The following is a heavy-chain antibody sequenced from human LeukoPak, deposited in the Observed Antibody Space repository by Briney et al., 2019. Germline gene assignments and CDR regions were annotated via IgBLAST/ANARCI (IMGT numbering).Heavy chain of an antibody. CDR3: ARPRNQILWLFDL. CDR2: IYRSGTT. V-gene: IGHV4-39*01. J-gene: IGHJ2*01. D-gene: IGHD5-12*01. Sequence: PSETLSLTCSVSGGSISSSFSYWGWIRQPPGKGLELIGSIYRSGTTYYNPSLKSRVTVSVDTSKNQFSLKLTSVTAADTAFYYCARPRNQILWLFDLWGRGTLVTVSS. CDR1: GGSISSSFSY.